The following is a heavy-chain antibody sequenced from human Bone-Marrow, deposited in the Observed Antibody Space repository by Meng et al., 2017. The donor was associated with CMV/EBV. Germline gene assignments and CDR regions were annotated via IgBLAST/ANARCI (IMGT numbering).Heavy chain of an antibody. D-gene: IGHD6-13*01. CDR3: ARDIEAAGPRPSGHYYSGMDV. Sequence: ASVKVSCKAAEYTFTGYYMHWVRQAPGQGLEWMGWINPNSGSTNYAQKFQGRVTMTRDTSISKAYMELNRLRSDDTAVYYCARDIEAAGPRPSGHYYSGMDVWGQGTTVTVSS. CDR1: EYTFTGYY. CDR2: INPNSGST. V-gene: IGHV1-2*02. J-gene: IGHJ6*02.